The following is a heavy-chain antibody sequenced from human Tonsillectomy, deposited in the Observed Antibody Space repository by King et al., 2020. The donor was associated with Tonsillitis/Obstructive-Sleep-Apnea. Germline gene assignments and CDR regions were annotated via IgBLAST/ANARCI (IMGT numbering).Heavy chain of an antibody. CDR3: PPGERYCSSTSCYDYYYYYMDV. Sequence: VQLVESGGGLVKPGGSLRLSCAASGFTFSNAWMSWVRQAPGKGLEWVGRIKSKTDGGTTDYAAPVKGRFTISRDDSKNTLYLQMNSLKTEDTAVYYWPPGERYCSSTSCYDYYYYYMDVWGKGTTVTVSS. CDR1: GFTFSNAW. J-gene: IGHJ6*03. CDR2: IKSKTDGGTT. D-gene: IGHD2-2*01. V-gene: IGHV3-15*01.